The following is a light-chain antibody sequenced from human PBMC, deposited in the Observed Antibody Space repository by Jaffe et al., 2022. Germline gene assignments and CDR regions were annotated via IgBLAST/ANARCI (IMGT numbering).Light chain of an antibody. CDR3: QQYNSPST. V-gene: IGKV1-5*03. Sequence: DIQMTQSPSTLSASVGDRVTITCRASQSISSWLAWYQQKPGKAPKLLIYKASSLESGVPSRFSGSGSGTEFTLTISSLQPDDFATYYCQQYNSPSTFGQGTKLEIK. CDR2: KAS. CDR1: QSISSW. J-gene: IGKJ2*01.